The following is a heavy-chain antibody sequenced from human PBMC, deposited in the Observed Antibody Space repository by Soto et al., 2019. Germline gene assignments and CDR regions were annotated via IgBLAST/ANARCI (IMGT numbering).Heavy chain of an antibody. CDR2: IIPIFGTA. CDR3: AREPRGYCSGGSCYSCNRYFDL. J-gene: IGHJ2*01. Sequence: QVQLVQSGAEVKKPGSSVKVSCKASGGTFSSYAISWVRQAPGQGLEWMGGIIPIFGTANYAQKFQGRVTITADESTSTAYMELSSLRSEDTAVYYCAREPRGYCSGGSCYSCNRYFDLWGRGTLVTVSS. V-gene: IGHV1-69*01. D-gene: IGHD2-15*01. CDR1: GGTFSSYA.